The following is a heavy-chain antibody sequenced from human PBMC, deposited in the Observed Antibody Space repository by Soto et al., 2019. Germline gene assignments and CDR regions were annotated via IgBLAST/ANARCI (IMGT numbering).Heavy chain of an antibody. CDR2: IKSRTDGGTS. J-gene: IGHJ4*01. V-gene: IGHV3-15*07. CDR3: PTDSDGAAKTVRFDY. CDR1: GLIFSKAW. D-gene: IGHD2-15*01. Sequence: GGPLRLSCAASGLIFSKAWIIWVRQAPGKGLEWVGRIKSRTDGGTSDYGAPAKGSVAISIDDSRNIVYRQMNCLKIEDIGVYYCPTDSDGAAKTVRFDYWGHGSLVTVSS.